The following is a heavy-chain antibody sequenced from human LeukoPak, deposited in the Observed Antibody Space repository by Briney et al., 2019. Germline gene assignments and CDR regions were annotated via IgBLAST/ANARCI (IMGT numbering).Heavy chain of an antibody. V-gene: IGHV5-51*01. Sequence: GESLRISCKGSGYSFSNYWIDWVRQMPGKGLEWVGIIYPGDSETRYNPSLQGRVTISVDKSISTAYLQWSSLKASDTAMYYCARLGTYWSNYYFEYWGQGTLVTVSS. D-gene: IGHD3-10*01. CDR1: GYSFSNYW. J-gene: IGHJ4*02. CDR2: IYPGDSET. CDR3: ARLGTYWSNYYFEY.